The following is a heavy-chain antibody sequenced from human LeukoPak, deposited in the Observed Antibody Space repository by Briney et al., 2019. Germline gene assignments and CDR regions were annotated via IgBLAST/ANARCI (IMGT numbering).Heavy chain of an antibody. J-gene: IGHJ4*02. CDR1: GFTVSDNY. D-gene: IGHD4-11*01. CDR3: TRTPPTVTTYVDY. V-gene: IGHV3-53*01. CDR2: IYSGGST. Sequence: GGSLRLSCAASGFTVSDNYMNWVRQAPGKGLEWVSVIYSGGSTYYADPVKGRFTISRDNSKNTLYLQMNSLRAEDTAVYYCTRTPPTVTTYVDYWGQGTLVTVSS.